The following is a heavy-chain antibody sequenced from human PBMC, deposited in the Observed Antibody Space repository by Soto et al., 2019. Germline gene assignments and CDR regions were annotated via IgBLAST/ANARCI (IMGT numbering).Heavy chain of an antibody. CDR3: AIGAPYYDFWSGYVWYYYYGMDV. V-gene: IGHV4-34*01. CDR2: INHSGST. D-gene: IGHD3-3*01. CDR1: GGSFSGYY. J-gene: IGHJ6*02. Sequence: SETLSLTCAVYGGSFSGYYWSWIRQPPGKGLEWIGEINHSGSTNYNPSLKSRVTISVDTSKNQFSLKLSSVTAADTAVYYCAIGAPYYDFWSGYVWYYYYGMDVWGQGTTVT.